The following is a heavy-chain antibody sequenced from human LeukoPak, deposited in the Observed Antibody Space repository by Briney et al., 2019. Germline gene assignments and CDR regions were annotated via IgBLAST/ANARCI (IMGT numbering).Heavy chain of an antibody. D-gene: IGHD2-15*01. CDR1: GGSISSSSYY. CDR2: IYYSGST. V-gene: IGHV4-39*01. J-gene: IGHJ4*02. Sequence: PSETLSLTCTVSGGSISSSSYYWGWIRQPPGQRLEWIGSIYYSGSTYYNPSLKSRVTISVDTSKNQFSLKLSSVTAADTAVYYCARLPYCSGGSCQQGGYWGQGTLVTVSS. CDR3: ARLPYCSGGSCQQGGY.